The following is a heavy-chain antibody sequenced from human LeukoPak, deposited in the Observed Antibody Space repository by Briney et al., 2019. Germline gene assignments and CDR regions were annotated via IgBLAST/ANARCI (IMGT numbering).Heavy chain of an antibody. D-gene: IGHD5-24*01. CDR1: GFTFVDYA. J-gene: IGHJ3*02. Sequence: GGSLRLSCAASGFTFVDYAMHWVRQAPGKGLEWVSLISGDGGSTYYADSVKGRFTISRDNSKNSLYLQMNSLRTEDTALYYCAKSRRDGYNLDAFDIWGQGTMVTVSS. V-gene: IGHV3-43*02. CDR3: AKSRRDGYNLDAFDI. CDR2: ISGDGGST.